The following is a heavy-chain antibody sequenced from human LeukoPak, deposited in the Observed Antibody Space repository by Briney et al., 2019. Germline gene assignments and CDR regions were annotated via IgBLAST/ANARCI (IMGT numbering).Heavy chain of an antibody. CDR2: ISSSSSYI. Sequence: GGSLRLSCAASGFTFSSYSMNRVRQAPGKGLEWVSSISSSSSYIYYADSVKGRFTISRDNAKNSLYLQMNSLRAEDTAVYYCARNALLTTVTTGFQHWGQGTLVTVSS. J-gene: IGHJ1*01. D-gene: IGHD4-17*01. V-gene: IGHV3-21*01. CDR3: ARNALLTTVTTGFQH. CDR1: GFTFSSYS.